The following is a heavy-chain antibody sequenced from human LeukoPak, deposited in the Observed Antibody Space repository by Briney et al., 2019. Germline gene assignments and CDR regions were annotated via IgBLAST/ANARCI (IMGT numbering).Heavy chain of an antibody. CDR1: GGSISSGSYY. J-gene: IGHJ4*02. CDR3: ARAPRLVVRWASFDY. D-gene: IGHD2-15*01. Sequence: PSQTLSLTCTVSGGSISSGSYYWSWIRQPAGKGLEWIGRIYTSGSTNYNPSLKSRVTISVDTSKNQFSLKLSSVTAADTAVYYCARAPRLVVRWASFDYWGQGTLVTVSS. V-gene: IGHV4-61*02. CDR2: IYTSGST.